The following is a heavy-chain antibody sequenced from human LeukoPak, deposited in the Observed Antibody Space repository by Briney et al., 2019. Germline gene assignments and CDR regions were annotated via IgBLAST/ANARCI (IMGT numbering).Heavy chain of an antibody. CDR2: IIPIFGTA. D-gene: IGHD5-24*01. CDR1: GGTFSSYA. Sequence: ASVKVSCKASGGTFSSYAISWVRQAPGQGLEWMGGIIPIFGTANYAQKFQGRVTITADESTSTAYMELSSLRSEDTAVYYCAGSRDGYNLRGLYYFDYWGQGTLVTVSS. CDR3: AGSRDGYNLRGLYYFDY. J-gene: IGHJ4*02. V-gene: IGHV1-69*13.